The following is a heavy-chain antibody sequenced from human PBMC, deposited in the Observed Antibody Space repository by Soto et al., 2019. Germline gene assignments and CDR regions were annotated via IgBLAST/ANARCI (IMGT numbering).Heavy chain of an antibody. CDR2: INAGNGNT. CDR1: GYTFTSYA. V-gene: IGHV1-3*01. D-gene: IGHD6-13*01. Sequence: ASVKVSCKASGYTFTSYAMHWVRQAPGQRLEWMGWINAGNGNTKYSQKFQGRVTITRDTSASTAYMELSSLRSEDTAVYYCARDPWAGIAAAGDYYYGMDVWGQGTTVTVSS. CDR3: ARDPWAGIAAAGDYYYGMDV. J-gene: IGHJ6*02.